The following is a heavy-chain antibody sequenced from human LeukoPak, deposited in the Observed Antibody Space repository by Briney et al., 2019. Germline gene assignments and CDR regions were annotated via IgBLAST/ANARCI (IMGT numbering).Heavy chain of an antibody. CDR3: ARESVDDYGDYFDY. D-gene: IGHD4-17*01. J-gene: IGHJ4*02. CDR1: GFTFSSYS. CDR2: ISSSSSYI. Sequence: PGGSLRLSCAASGFTFSSYSMNWVRQAPGKGLEWVSSISSSSSYIYYADSVKGRFTISRDNAKNSLYLQMNSLRAEDTAVYYCARESVDDYGDYFDYWGQGTLVTVSS. V-gene: IGHV3-21*01.